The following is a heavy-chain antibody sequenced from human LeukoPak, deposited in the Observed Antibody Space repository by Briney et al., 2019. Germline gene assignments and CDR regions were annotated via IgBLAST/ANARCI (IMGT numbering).Heavy chain of an antibody. J-gene: IGHJ5*02. CDR1: VGTFSSYA. V-gene: IGHV1-69*04. Sequence: VASVKVSCKASVGTFSSYAISSVRQATGQGLEWMGRIIPILGIANYAQKFQGRVTITADKSTSTAYMELSSLRSEDTAVYYCASADDYSEPPEGFDPWGQGTLVTVSS. CDR3: ASADDYSEPPEGFDP. D-gene: IGHD4-11*01. CDR2: IIPILGIA.